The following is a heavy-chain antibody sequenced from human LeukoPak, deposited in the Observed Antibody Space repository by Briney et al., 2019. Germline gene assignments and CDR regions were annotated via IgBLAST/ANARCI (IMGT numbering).Heavy chain of an antibody. CDR3: AKPISLQLWLPNFDY. V-gene: IGHV3-30*18. Sequence: GGSLRLSCAASGFTFSSYGMHWVRQAPGKGLEWVAVISYDGSNKYYADSVKGRFTISRDNSKKTLYLQMNSLRVEDTAVYYCAKPISLQLWLPNFDYWGQGTLVTVSS. J-gene: IGHJ4*02. CDR2: ISYDGSNK. CDR1: GFTFSSYG. D-gene: IGHD5-18*01.